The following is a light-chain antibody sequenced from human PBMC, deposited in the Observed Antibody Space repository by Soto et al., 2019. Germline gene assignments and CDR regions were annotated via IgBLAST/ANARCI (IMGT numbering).Light chain of an antibody. CDR3: EAWDDSLNGVV. CDR2: SNN. V-gene: IGLV1-44*01. J-gene: IGLJ2*01. Sequence: QSVLTQTPSASGTPGQRVNISCSGSSSNIGSNNVNWYQQLPGTAPKLLIYSNNQRPSGVPDRFSGYKSGTSAYLAISGLQSEDEADYYCEAWDDSLNGVVFGGGTKVTVL. CDR1: SSNIGSNN.